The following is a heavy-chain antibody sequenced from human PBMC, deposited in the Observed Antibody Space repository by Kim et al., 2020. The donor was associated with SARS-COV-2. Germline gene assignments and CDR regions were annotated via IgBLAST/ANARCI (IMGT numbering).Heavy chain of an antibody. D-gene: IGHD1-7*01. Sequence: GGSLRLSCTASGFTFGDYAMSWVRQAPGKGLEWVGFIRSKAYGGTTEYAASVKGRFTISRDDSKSIAYLQMNSLKTEDTAVYYCTRILYNWNYGGLDYWGQGTLVTVSS. CDR1: GFTFGDYA. V-gene: IGHV3-49*04. CDR2: IRSKAYGGTT. J-gene: IGHJ4*02. CDR3: TRILYNWNYGGLDY.